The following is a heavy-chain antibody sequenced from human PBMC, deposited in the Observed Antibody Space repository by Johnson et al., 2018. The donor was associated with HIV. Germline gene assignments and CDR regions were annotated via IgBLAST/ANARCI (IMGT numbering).Heavy chain of an antibody. CDR2: IKQDGSET. CDR1: GLAFSSYG. V-gene: IGHV3-7*01. D-gene: IGHD6-19*01. J-gene: IGHJ3*02. Sequence: EVQLVESGGGVVQPGGSLRLSCAASGLAFSSYGVNWVRQAPGKGLEWVANIKQDGSETYYVDSVKGRFTISRDNAKNSLYLQMNSLRAEDTAIYYCARDRSIAVAGRRDAFDIWGQGTMVTVSS. CDR3: ARDRSIAVAGRRDAFDI.